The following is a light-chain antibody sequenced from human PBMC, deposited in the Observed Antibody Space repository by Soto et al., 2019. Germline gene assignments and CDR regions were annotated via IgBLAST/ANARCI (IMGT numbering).Light chain of an antibody. CDR1: QRFSSSY. V-gene: IGKV3-20*01. J-gene: IGKJ1*01. CDR3: PQCGSSPS. CDR2: DTS. Sequence: EIVLTQSPGTLSLSPGERATLSCRASQRFSSSYLAWYQQKPCQAPRLLIYDTSSRATGIPDRFSASGSGTDFTLAIIILEPEDVAVYYCPQCGSSPSFGQATKVDLK.